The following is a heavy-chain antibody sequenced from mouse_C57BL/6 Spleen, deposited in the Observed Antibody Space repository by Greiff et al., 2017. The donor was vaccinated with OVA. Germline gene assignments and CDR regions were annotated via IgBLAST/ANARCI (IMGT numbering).Heavy chain of an antibody. J-gene: IGHJ1*03. CDR3: ARKDYDYDVGYFDV. Sequence: VKVVESGPGLVQPSQSLSITCTVSGFSLTSYGVHWVRQSPGKGLEWLGVLWSGGSTDYNAAFISRLSISKDNSKSQVFFKMNSLQADDTAIYYCARKDYDYDVGYFDVWGTGTTVTVSS. CDR1: GFSLTSYG. CDR2: LWSGGST. V-gene: IGHV2-2*01. D-gene: IGHD2-4*01.